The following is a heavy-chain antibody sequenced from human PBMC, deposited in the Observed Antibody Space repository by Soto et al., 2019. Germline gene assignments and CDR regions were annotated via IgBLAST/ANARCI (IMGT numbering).Heavy chain of an antibody. V-gene: IGHV4-4*02. CDR2: IYHSGST. J-gene: IGHJ6*02. CDR3: ARWIVVAYGMDV. CDR1: GGSMSSSNW. Sequence: SETLSLTCAVSGGSMSSSNWGSWVRPPPGKGLEWIGEIYHSGSTNYNPSLKSRVTISVDKSKNQFSLKLSSVTAADTAVYYCARWIVVAYGMDVWGQGTTVTVSS. D-gene: IGHD3-22*01.